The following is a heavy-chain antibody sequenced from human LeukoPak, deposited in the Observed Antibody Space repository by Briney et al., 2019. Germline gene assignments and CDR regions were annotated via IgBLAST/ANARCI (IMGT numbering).Heavy chain of an antibody. V-gene: IGHV4-34*01. CDR2: INHSGST. D-gene: IGHD2-2*01. CDR1: GGSFSGYY. J-gene: IGHJ6*03. CDR3: ARSRPQLGYCSSTSCYADYYYYYMDV. Sequence: SETLSLTCAVYGGSFSGYYWSCIRQPPGKGLEWIGEINHSGSTNYNPPLKSRVTISVDTSKNQFSLKLSSVTAADTAVYYCARSRPQLGYCSSTSCYADYYYYYMDVWGKGTTVTVSS.